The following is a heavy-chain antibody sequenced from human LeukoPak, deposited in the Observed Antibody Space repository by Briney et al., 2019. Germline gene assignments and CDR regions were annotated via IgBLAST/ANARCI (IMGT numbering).Heavy chain of an antibody. D-gene: IGHD3-10*01. CDR1: GFTFSSYS. CDR2: INSDGNPT. CDR3: ARDGGEKALDY. J-gene: IGHJ4*02. V-gene: IGHV3-74*01. Sequence: GGSLRLSCAASGFTFSSYSMHWVRQAPGKGLLCVSRINSDGNPTTYADSVKGRFTISRDNAKNTLYLQMNSLRAEDTAVYYCARDGGEKALDYWGQGTLVTVSS.